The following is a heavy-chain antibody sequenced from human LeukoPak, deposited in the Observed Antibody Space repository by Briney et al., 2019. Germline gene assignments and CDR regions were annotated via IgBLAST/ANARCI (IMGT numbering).Heavy chain of an antibody. CDR1: GDSIRSNSYY. Sequence: KTSETLSLTCSVSGDSIRSNSYYWGWIRQPPGKGLEWIGSISSTGGTSYNPSLKSRVSILVDTSKNQFSLKVTSVTAADTAMYYCARDVGGGNSDFWGQGTLVTVSS. V-gene: IGHV4-39*07. CDR2: ISSTGGT. CDR3: ARDVGGGNSDF. D-gene: IGHD2-15*01. J-gene: IGHJ4*02.